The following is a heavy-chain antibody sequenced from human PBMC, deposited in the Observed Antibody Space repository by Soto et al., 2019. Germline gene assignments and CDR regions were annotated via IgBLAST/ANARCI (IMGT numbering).Heavy chain of an antibody. CDR3: ARGHLGAIFPSIAAAGTWFDP. Sequence: SETLSLTCAVSGGSISSGGYSWSRIRQPPGKGLEWIGYIYHSGSTYYNPSLKSRVTISVDRSKNQFSLKLSSVTAADTAVYYCARGHLGAIFPSIAAAGTWFDPWGQGTLVTVSS. CDR1: GGSISSGGYS. CDR2: IYHSGST. V-gene: IGHV4-30-2*01. J-gene: IGHJ5*02. D-gene: IGHD6-13*01.